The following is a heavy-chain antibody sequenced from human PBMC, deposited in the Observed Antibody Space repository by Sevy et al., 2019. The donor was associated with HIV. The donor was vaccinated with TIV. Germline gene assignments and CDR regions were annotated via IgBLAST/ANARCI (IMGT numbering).Heavy chain of an antibody. CDR1: GFTFSSYS. D-gene: IGHD1-26*01. CDR2: ISSSSSYI. CDR3: ARDTYLDIPWEPTFDY. J-gene: IGHJ4*02. Sequence: GGSLRLSCAASGFTFSSYSMNWVRQAPGKGLEWVSSISSSSSYIYYADSVKGRFTISRDNAKNSLYLQMNSLRAEDTAVYYCARDTYLDIPWEPTFDYWGQGTLVTVSS. V-gene: IGHV3-21*01.